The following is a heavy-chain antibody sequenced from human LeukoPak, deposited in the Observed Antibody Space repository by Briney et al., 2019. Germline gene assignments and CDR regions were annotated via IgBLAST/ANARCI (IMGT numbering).Heavy chain of an antibody. D-gene: IGHD6-6*01. CDR1: GGSFSGYY. CDR3: ARCIAARQYYYYYMDV. Sequence: SETLSLTCAVYGGSFSGYYWSWIRQPPGKGLEGMGETNHSGSTNYNPSLKSRVTISVDTSKNQFSLKLSSVTAADTAVYYCARCIAARQYYYYYMDVWGKGTTVTVSS. V-gene: IGHV4-34*01. J-gene: IGHJ6*03. CDR2: TNHSGST.